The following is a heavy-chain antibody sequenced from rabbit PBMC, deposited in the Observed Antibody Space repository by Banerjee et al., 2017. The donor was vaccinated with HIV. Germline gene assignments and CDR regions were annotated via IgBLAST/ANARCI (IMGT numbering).Heavy chain of an antibody. CDR1: GFSFSSSYD. V-gene: IGHV1S45*01. J-gene: IGHJ4*01. Sequence: QEQLEESGGDLVKPEGSLTLTCTASGFSFSSSYDMSWVRQAPGKGLEWIGYIYTNNGNTYYASWVNGRFTISKTSSTTVTLQMTSLTAADTATYFCARKYAGSVRYWDLWGPGTLVTVS. CDR2: IYTNNGNT. D-gene: IGHD4-2*01. CDR3: ARKYAGSVRYWDL.